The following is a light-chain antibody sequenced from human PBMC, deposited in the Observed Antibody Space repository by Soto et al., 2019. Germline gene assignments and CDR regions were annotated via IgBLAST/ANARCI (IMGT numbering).Light chain of an antibody. CDR3: QQYAGSPET. J-gene: IGKJ1*01. V-gene: IGKV3-20*01. CDR2: GAS. Sequence: EIVFTQSPCTLSLSPGERATLSCRASQSVSSSYLAWYQQKPGQAPRLLIYGASTRAAGSPDRFSGTGSGTDFTLTINRLEPEDFAVYYCQQYAGSPETFGQGTKVDIK. CDR1: QSVSSSY.